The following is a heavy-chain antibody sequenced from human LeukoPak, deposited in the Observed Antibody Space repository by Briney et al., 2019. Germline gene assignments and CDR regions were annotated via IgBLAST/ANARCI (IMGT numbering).Heavy chain of an antibody. CDR3: ARGQAFDYGGNLGRGWFDP. CDR2: INHSGST. Sequence: SETLSLTCAVYGGSLSGYYWSWIRQPPGKGLEWIGEINHSGSTNYNPSLKSRVTISVDKSKNQVSLNLSSVTAADTAVYYCARGQAFDYGGNLGRGWFDPWGQGTLVTVSS. D-gene: IGHD4-23*01. V-gene: IGHV4-34*01. J-gene: IGHJ5*02. CDR1: GGSLSGYY.